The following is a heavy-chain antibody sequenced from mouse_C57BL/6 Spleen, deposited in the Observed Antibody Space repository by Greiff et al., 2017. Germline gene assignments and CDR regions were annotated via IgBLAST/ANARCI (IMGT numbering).Heavy chain of an antibody. V-gene: IGHV3-1*01. CDR1: GYSITSGYD. J-gene: IGHJ2*01. Sequence: EVKLQESGPGMVKPSQSLSLTCTVTGYSITSGYDWHWIRHFPGNKLEWMGYISYSGSTNYNPSLKSRISITHDTSKNHFFLKLNSVTTEDTATYYCARRGSTLFDYWGQGTTLTVSS. CDR2: ISYSGST. D-gene: IGHD5-1*01. CDR3: ARRGSTLFDY.